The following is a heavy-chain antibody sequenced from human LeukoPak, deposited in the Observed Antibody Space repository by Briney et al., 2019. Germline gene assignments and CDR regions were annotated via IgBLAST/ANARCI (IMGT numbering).Heavy chain of an antibody. CDR2: ISGSGGST. CDR1: GFPFSSYW. D-gene: IGHD2-2*01. J-gene: IGHJ4*02. CDR3: ARYCSSTSCYVRFDY. Sequence: PGGSLRLSCVASGFPFSSYWMTWVRQAPGKGLEWVSAISGSGGSTYYADSVKGRFTISRDNSKNTLYLQMNSLRAEDTAVYYCARYCSSTSCYVRFDYWGQGTLVTVSS. V-gene: IGHV3-23*01.